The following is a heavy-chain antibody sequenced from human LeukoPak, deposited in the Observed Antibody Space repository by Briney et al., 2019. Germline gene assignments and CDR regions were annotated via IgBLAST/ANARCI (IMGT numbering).Heavy chain of an antibody. CDR1: GFTFSSYA. J-gene: IGHJ4*02. V-gene: IGHV3-23*01. Sequence: PGGSLRLSCAASGFTFSSYAMSWVRQAPGKGLEWVSGISGSGGSTYYADSVKGRFTISRDYSRNTLYLQMNSLRAEDTAVYYCAKDWAGSSNWYYFDYWGQGTLVTVSS. CDR2: ISGSGGST. CDR3: AKDWAGSSNWYYFDY. D-gene: IGHD6-13*01.